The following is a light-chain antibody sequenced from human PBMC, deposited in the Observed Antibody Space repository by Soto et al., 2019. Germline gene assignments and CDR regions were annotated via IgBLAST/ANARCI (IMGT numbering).Light chain of an antibody. CDR1: NIGSKN. Sequence: YELTQPLSVSVALGQTARITCGGNNIGSKNVHWYQQKPGQAPVLVIYRDSNRPTGIPERFSGSNSGNTATLTISRAQAGDEADYYCQVWDSSHVVFGGGTKVTVL. CDR3: QVWDSSHVV. V-gene: IGLV3-9*01. J-gene: IGLJ2*01. CDR2: RDS.